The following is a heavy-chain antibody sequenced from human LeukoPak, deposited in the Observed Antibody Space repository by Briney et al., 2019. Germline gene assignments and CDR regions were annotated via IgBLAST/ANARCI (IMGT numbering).Heavy chain of an antibody. Sequence: QTGGSLRLSCTASGYTFGDYAMSWFRQAPGKGLEWVGFVRSKAYGGTTEYAASVKGRFTISRDDSKSIAYLQMNSLKTEDTAIYYCSRDLRFSFDYWGQGTLVTVSS. CDR1: GYTFGDYA. CDR3: SRDLRFSFDY. V-gene: IGHV3-49*03. D-gene: IGHD3-9*01. CDR2: VRSKAYGGTT. J-gene: IGHJ4*02.